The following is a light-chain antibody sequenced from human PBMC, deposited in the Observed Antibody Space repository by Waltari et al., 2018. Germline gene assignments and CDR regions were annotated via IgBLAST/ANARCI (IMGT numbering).Light chain of an antibody. CDR1: QSVLYSSNNENY. Sequence: DIVMIQSPDSLAVSLGERATINCKSSQSVLYSSNNENYLAWYQQKPGQPPKLLIYWASTRESGVPDRFSGSGSGTDVTLTISSLRAEDVAVYYCQQYYSTPRTFGQGTKVEIK. J-gene: IGKJ1*01. CDR3: QQYYSTPRT. V-gene: IGKV4-1*01. CDR2: WAS.